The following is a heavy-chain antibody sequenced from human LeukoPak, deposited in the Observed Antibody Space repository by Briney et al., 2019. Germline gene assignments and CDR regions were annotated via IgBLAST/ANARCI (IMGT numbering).Heavy chain of an antibody. D-gene: IGHD5-24*01. J-gene: IGHJ4*02. CDR2: LGTAGDT. CDR3: ARQSTPHGNFDY. Sequence: GGSLRLSCAASGFTLTNYAMHWVRQPAGEGLEWVSALGTAGDTFYPGSVKGRLTISRDNAKKSLFLQMNSLRVEDTAIYYCARQSTPHGNFDYWGQGTLVTVSS. V-gene: IGHV3-13*01. CDR1: GFTLTNYA.